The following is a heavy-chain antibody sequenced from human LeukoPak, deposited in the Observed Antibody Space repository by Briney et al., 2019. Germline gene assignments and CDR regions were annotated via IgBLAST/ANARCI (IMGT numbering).Heavy chain of an antibody. J-gene: IGHJ3*02. CDR2: ISGSGGSA. CDR3: AKEGNYYGHDAVDI. D-gene: IGHD1-26*01. CDR1: GFSFSSYA. V-gene: IGHV3-23*01. Sequence: GGSLRLSCAASGFSFSSYAMSWVRQAPGKGLEWVSVISGSGGSANYADSVKGRFTISRDNSKNTLYLQMSSLRAEDTAVYYCAKEGNYYGHDAVDIWGQGTMVTVSS.